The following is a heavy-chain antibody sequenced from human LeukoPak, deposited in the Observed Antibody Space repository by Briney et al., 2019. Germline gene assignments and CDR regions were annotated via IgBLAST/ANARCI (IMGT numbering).Heavy chain of an antibody. V-gene: IGHV1-2*02. CDR2: INPNSGGT. CDR3: ARDLGYSYGYMLFY. J-gene: IGHJ4*02. D-gene: IGHD5-18*01. CDR1: GYTFTGYY. Sequence: GASVKVSCKASGYTFTGYYMHWVRQAPGQGLEWMRWINPNSGGTNYTQKFQGRVTMTRDTSISTAYMELSRLRSDDTAVYYCARDLGYSYGYMLFYWGQGTLVTVSS.